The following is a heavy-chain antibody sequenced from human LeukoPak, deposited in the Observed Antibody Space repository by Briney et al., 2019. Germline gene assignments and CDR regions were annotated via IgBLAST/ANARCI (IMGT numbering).Heavy chain of an antibody. CDR1: GFTFSSYA. CDR3: AKDPHTGYSFAY. D-gene: IGHD5-18*01. J-gene: IGHJ4*02. CDR2: LSGSGGST. V-gene: IGHV3-23*01. Sequence: PGGSLRLSCVFSGFTFSSYAMCWVRQAPGKGLEWVSSLSGSGGSTYYADSVKGRFTISRDNSKNTLYLQMNSLRVEDTAVYYCAKDPHTGYSFAYWGQGTLVTVSS.